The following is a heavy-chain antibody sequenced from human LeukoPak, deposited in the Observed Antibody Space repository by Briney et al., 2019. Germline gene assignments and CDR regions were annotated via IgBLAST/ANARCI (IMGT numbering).Heavy chain of an antibody. D-gene: IGHD3-9*01. J-gene: IGHJ4*02. CDR2: IYYSGST. CDR3: ARESSYYDILTGYYRTFDY. V-gene: IGHV4-39*07. Sequence: SETLSLTCTVSGGSISSSSYYWGWIRQPPGKGLEWIGTIYYSGSTYYNPSLKSRVTISVDTSKNQFSLKLSSVTAADTAVYYCARESSYYDILTGYYRTFDYWGQGTLVTVSS. CDR1: GGSISSSSYY.